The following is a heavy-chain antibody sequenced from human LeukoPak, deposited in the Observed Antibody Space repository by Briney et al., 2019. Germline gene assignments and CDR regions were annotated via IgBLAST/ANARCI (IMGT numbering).Heavy chain of an antibody. D-gene: IGHD2-2*01. J-gene: IGHJ4*02. Sequence: SETLSLTCTVSGGSISSSSYYWGWIRQPPGKGLEWIGSIYYSGSTYYNPSLKNRVTISVDTSKNQFSLKPSSVTAADTAVYYCARQRGLPYIDYWGQGTLVTVSS. CDR3: ARQRGLPYIDY. V-gene: IGHV4-39*01. CDR2: IYYSGST. CDR1: GGSISSSSYY.